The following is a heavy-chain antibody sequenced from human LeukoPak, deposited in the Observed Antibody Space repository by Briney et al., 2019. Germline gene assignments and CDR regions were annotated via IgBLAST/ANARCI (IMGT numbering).Heavy chain of an antibody. D-gene: IGHD6-19*01. Sequence: SETLSLTCAVYGGSFSGYYWSWIRRPPGKGLEWIGEINHSGSTNYNPSLKSRITISVDTSKDQFSLKLSSVTAADTAVYYCARHRDSSGWYDFDYWGQGTLVTVSS. CDR1: GGSFSGYY. V-gene: IGHV4-34*01. CDR3: ARHRDSSGWYDFDY. CDR2: INHSGST. J-gene: IGHJ4*02.